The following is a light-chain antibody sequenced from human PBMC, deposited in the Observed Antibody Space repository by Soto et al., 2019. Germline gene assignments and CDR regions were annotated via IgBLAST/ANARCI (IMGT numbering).Light chain of an antibody. CDR3: QQYVSWT. V-gene: IGKV3-20*01. J-gene: IGKJ1*01. CDR2: GTS. Sequence: DIVLTQSPGTLSVSPGERATLSCRASQTISSNYLAWYHQKPGQPPSLLIYGTSSRDTGIPDRFIGSGAGTDFTLTISRREPEDSAIYYCQQYVSWTFGQGTKVEIK. CDR1: QTISSNY.